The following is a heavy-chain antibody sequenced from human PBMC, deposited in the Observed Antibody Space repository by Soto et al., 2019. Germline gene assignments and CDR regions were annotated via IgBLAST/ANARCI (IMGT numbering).Heavy chain of an antibody. Sequence: QLQLQESGPGLVKPSETLSLTCTVSGASIITNNYFWVWIRQSPRRGLELIGSVSYSGRTYDNPSLQSRVTISIDASKYQFSLKLTSVTTADTSIYYCARRRASVYGGNHHPYYFDRWGQGTLVTVSS. CDR1: GASIITNNYF. D-gene: IGHD5-12*01. J-gene: IGHJ4*02. CDR2: VSYSGRT. V-gene: IGHV4-39*01. CDR3: ARRRASVYGGNHHPYYFDR.